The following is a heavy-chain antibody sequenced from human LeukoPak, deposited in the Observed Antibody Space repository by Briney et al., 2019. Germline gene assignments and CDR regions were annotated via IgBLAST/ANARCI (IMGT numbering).Heavy chain of an antibody. CDR2: INPNSGGT. V-gene: IGHV1-2*02. CDR3: ARVPDYGDYLFDY. J-gene: IGHJ4*02. Sequence: ASVKVSCKASGGTFNSYAINWVRQAPGQGLEWMGWINPNSGGTNYAQKFQGRVTMTRDTSISTAYMELSRLRSDDTAVYYCARVPDYGDYLFDYWGQGTLVTVSS. CDR1: GGTFNSYA. D-gene: IGHD4-17*01.